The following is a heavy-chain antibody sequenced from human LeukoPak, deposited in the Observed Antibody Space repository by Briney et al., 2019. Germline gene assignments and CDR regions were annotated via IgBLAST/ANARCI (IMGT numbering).Heavy chain of an antibody. CDR1: GFTFDNYA. CDR2: ISWNSGYI. CDR3: AKVRGTYSGGYFFDY. Sequence: PGGSLRLSCAASGFTFDNYAMHWVRQAPGKGLEWLSIISWNSGYIGYADSVKGRFTISRDNAKKSLDLQMNSLRAEDTAFYYCAKVRGTYSGGYFFDYWGKGTLVTVSS. J-gene: IGHJ4*02. V-gene: IGHV3-9*01. D-gene: IGHD6-19*01.